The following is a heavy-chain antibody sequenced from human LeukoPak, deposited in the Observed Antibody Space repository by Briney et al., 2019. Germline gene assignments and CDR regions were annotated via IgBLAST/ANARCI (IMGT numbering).Heavy chain of an antibody. Sequence: GGSLRLSCSASGFTFTTYGMNWVRQAPGKGLEWVSGIGGSGIRTYYADSVKGRFIISRDNSKNTLYLQMNSLRAEDTAVYYCAKDGSSASYYDSSGYPDYWGQGTLVTVSS. CDR2: IGGSGIRT. V-gene: IGHV3-23*01. CDR1: GFTFTTYG. J-gene: IGHJ4*02. D-gene: IGHD3-22*01. CDR3: AKDGSSASYYDSSGYPDY.